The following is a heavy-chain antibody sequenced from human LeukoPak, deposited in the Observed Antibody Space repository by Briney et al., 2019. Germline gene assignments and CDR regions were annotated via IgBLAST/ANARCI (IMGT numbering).Heavy chain of an antibody. CDR2: IDPNSGGT. CDR1: GYTFTGYY. CDR3: ALMGGYDFFRDY. D-gene: IGHD3-3*01. J-gene: IGHJ4*02. Sequence: ASVKVSCKASGYTFTGYYMHWVRQAPGQGLEWMGRIDPNSGGTNYAQKFQGRVTMTRDTSISTAYMELSRLRSDDTAVYYCALMGGYDFFRDYWGQGTLVTVSS. V-gene: IGHV1-2*06.